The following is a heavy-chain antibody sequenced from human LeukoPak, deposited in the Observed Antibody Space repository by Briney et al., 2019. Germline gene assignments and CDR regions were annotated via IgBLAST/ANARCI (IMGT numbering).Heavy chain of an antibody. J-gene: IGHJ4*02. V-gene: IGHV4-39*01. D-gene: IGHD3-10*01. Sequence: SETLSLTCSVSGGSISSSSYYWGWIRQPPGKGLEWIGSIYYSGSTYYNPSLKSRVTISVDTSKNQFSLKLSSVTAADTAVYYCARRVRGVIGRYFDYWGQGTLVTVSS. CDR2: IYYSGST. CDR1: GGSISSSSYY. CDR3: ARRVRGVIGRYFDY.